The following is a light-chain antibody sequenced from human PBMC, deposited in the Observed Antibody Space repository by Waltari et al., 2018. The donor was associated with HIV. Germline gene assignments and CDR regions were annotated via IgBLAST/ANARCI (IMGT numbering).Light chain of an antibody. CDR3: QSYDSSLSGSEV. Sequence: QSVLTQPPSVSGAPGQRVTISCTGNNSKIGANYDVHWYQKPPGTAPKPPLDGNPDRPSGVPDRFSGSKSGTSASLVITGLRAEDEADYYCQSYDSSLSGSEVFGGGTKLSVL. J-gene: IGLJ2*01. CDR2: GNP. CDR1: NSKIGANYD. V-gene: IGLV1-40*01.